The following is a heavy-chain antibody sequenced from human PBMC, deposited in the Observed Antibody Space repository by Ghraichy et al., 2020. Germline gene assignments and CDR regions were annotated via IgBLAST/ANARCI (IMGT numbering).Heavy chain of an antibody. J-gene: IGHJ6*02. CDR1: GFTFSSFV. Sequence: GGSLRLSCVASGFTFSSFVIHWVRQAPGKGLEWVAAISYDGSNKYYADSVKGRFTISRDNSENTLYLQMNSLRAEDTAMYYCARDDCSGGSCSSPKPYYFYGMDVWGQGTTVTVSS. CDR2: ISYDGSNK. D-gene: IGHD2-15*01. CDR3: ARDDCSGGSCSSPKPYYFYGMDV. V-gene: IGHV3-30*04.